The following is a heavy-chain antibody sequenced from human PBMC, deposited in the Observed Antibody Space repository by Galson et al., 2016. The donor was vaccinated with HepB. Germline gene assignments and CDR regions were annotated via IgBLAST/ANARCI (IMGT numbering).Heavy chain of an antibody. V-gene: IGHV4-61*01. Sequence: ETLSLTCTVSGGSVISDNYYWSWIRQPPGKGLEWIGFIQYTGNTNCNPSLRSRVTISIDTSKNQFSLKLSSVTAADTAVYYCARDQNGSYLAYWGLGALVTVSS. CDR3: ARDQNGSYLAY. J-gene: IGHJ4*02. CDR2: IQYTGNT. D-gene: IGHD1-26*01. CDR1: GGSVISDNYY.